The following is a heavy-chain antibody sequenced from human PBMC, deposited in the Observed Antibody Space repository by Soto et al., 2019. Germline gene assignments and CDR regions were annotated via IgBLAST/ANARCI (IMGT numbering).Heavy chain of an antibody. CDR3: VKDGSSWYNIYYYYGMDV. J-gene: IGHJ6*02. V-gene: IGHV3-30*18. D-gene: IGHD6-13*01. CDR1: GFTFSSYG. Sequence: PGGSLRLSCAASGFTFSSYGMHWVRQAPGKGLEWVAVISYDGSNKYYADSVKGRFTISRDNSKNTLYLQMNSLRAEDTAVYYCVKDGSSWYNIYYYYGMDVWGQGTTVTVSS. CDR2: ISYDGSNK.